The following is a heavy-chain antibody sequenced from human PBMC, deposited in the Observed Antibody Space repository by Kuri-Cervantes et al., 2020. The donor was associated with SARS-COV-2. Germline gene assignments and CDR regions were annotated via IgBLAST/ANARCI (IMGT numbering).Heavy chain of an antibody. CDR1: GFTFSSYS. CDR3: AKGSYSSPLDYYYGMDV. J-gene: IGHJ6*02. Sequence: GGSLRLSCAASGFTFSSYSMNWVRQAPGKGLEWVSSISSSSSYIYYADSVKGRFTISRDNAKNTLYLQMNSLRAEDTAVYYCAKGSYSSPLDYYYGMDVWGQGTTVTVSS. CDR2: ISSSSSYI. V-gene: IGHV3-21*04. D-gene: IGHD6-13*01.